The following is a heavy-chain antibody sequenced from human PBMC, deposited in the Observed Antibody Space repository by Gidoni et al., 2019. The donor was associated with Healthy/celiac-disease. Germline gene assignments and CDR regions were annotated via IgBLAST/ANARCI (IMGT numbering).Heavy chain of an antibody. V-gene: IGHV3-53*01. CDR1: GFTVSRNY. D-gene: IGHD6-13*01. CDR2: IYSVGIP. Sequence: EVQLVESGGGLIKHGGSLRLSCAASGFTVSRNYMSWVRQAPGKGLEWVSVIYSVGIPYYADSVKGRFTISRDNSKNTLYLQMNSLRAEDTAVYYCAREAGIAAAGVYWGQGTLVTVSS. CDR3: AREAGIAAAGVY. J-gene: IGHJ4*02.